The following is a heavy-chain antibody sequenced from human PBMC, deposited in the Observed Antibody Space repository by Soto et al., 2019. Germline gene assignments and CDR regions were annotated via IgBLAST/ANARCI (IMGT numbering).Heavy chain of an antibody. V-gene: IGHV1-8*01. Sequence: ASVKVSCKASGDTFTSYDINWVRQATGQGLEWMGWMNPNSGNTGYAQKFQGRVTMTRNTSISTAYMELSSLRSEDTAVYYCATQGYCISTSCYGSGFAPWGQGTLVTVSS. D-gene: IGHD2-2*01. CDR3: ATQGYCISTSCYGSGFAP. CDR1: GDTFTSYD. CDR2: MNPNSGNT. J-gene: IGHJ5*02.